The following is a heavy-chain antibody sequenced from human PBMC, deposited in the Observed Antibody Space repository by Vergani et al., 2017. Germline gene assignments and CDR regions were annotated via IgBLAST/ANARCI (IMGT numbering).Heavy chain of an antibody. CDR3: ARDLFYYDSSGYYSGFFDY. D-gene: IGHD3-22*01. V-gene: IGHV3-74*03. Sequence: EVQLVESGGGSVQSGGSLRLSCVASGFSFNTYWMHWVRQVPGKGLMWVARIDEYGNRATYGDFETGRFTISRDNAKNSLYLQMNSLRAEDTAVYYCARDLFYYDSSGYYSGFFDYWGQGTLVTVSS. CDR2: IDEYGNRA. CDR1: GFSFNTYW. J-gene: IGHJ4*02.